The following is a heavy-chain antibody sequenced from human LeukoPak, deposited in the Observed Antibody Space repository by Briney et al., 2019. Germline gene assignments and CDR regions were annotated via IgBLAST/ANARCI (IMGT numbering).Heavy chain of an antibody. V-gene: IGHV3-74*01. Sequence: PGGSLRLSCAASGFTFSSYWMHWVRQAPGKGLVWVSRINSDGSSTSYADSVKGRFTISRDNAKNTLYLQMNSLRAEDTAVYYCAREGESYRRNYCFDYWGQGTLVTVSS. J-gene: IGHJ4*02. D-gene: IGHD3-16*01. CDR3: AREGESYRRNYCFDY. CDR1: GFTFSSYW. CDR2: INSDGSST.